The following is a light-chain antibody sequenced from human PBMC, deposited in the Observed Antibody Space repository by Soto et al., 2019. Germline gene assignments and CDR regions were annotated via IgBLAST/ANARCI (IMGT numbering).Light chain of an antibody. CDR1: QDIRND. CDR2: AAS. V-gene: IGKV1-6*01. J-gene: IGKJ3*01. Sequence: AIQMTQSQSSLSASVGDRVTITCRASQDIRNDLGWYQQKPGKAPNLLIYAASTLQIGVPSRFSGSGSGTDFTLTISSLQPEDFATYYCLQGYNFPRTFGPGTKVDIK. CDR3: LQGYNFPRT.